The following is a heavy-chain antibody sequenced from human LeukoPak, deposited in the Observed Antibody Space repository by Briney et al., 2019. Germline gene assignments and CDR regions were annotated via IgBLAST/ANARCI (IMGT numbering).Heavy chain of an antibody. J-gene: IGHJ4*02. CDR2: ISGSGGST. V-gene: IGHV3-23*01. D-gene: IGHD6-13*01. CDR3: AKDGAAAGKRYFDY. CDR1: GFTFSSYA. Sequence: GGSLRLSCAASGFTFSSYAMSWVRLAAGKGLEWVSAISGSGGSTYYADSVKGRFTISRDNSKNTLYLQMNSLRAEDTAVYYCAKDGAAAGKRYFDYWGQGTLVTVSS.